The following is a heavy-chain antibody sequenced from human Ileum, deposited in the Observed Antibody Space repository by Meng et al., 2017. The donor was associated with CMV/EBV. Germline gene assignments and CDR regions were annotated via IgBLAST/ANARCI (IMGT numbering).Heavy chain of an antibody. CDR3: ARHQVVVVPAAISSWFDP. D-gene: IGHD2-2*02. V-gene: IGHV4-39*01. CDR2: IYYSGST. CDR1: GSSSYC. Sequence: GSSSYCWGWIRQPPGKGLEWIGSIYYSGSTYYNPSLKSRVTISVDTSKNQFSLKLSSVTAADTAVYYCARHQVVVVPAAISSWFDPWGQGTLVTVSS. J-gene: IGHJ5*02.